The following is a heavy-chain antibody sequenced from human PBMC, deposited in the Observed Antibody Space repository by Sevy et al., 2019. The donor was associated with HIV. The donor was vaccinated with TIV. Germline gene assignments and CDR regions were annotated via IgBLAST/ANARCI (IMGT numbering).Heavy chain of an antibody. J-gene: IGHJ5*02. Sequence: ASVKVSCKTSGYIFTSYGVSWVRQAPGQGLEWMGWISGYSSNTNYAQKFQGRVTMTTDTSTSTAYLVVKNLTSDDTAVYYCARDEGEQWLWTITGPNWFDPWGQGTLVTVSS. CDR3: ARDEGEQWLWTITGPNWFDP. CDR2: ISGYSSNT. V-gene: IGHV1-18*01. CDR1: GYIFTSYG. D-gene: IGHD6-19*01.